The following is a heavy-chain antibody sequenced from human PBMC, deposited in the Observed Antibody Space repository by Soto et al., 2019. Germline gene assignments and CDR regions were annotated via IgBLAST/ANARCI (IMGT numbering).Heavy chain of an antibody. CDR1: GFTFSNYA. Sequence: EVHLLESGGGLLQPGGSLRLSCAASGFTFSNYAMSWVRQAPGKGLEWVSGISGSGDGTYYAESVKGRFTISRDNSQNTLYQQTNSRRADDTAVYYCAKGHPGINTAFDIWGQGTMVTVSS. J-gene: IGHJ3*02. CDR2: ISGSGDGT. V-gene: IGHV3-23*01. CDR3: AKGHPGINTAFDI. D-gene: IGHD3-10*01.